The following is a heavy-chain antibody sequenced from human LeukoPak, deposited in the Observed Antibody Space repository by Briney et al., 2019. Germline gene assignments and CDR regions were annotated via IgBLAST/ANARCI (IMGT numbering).Heavy chain of an antibody. CDR2: ISGSGGST. V-gene: IGHV3-23*01. CDR3: AKEGAAAGTKGYYFDY. D-gene: IGHD6-13*01. J-gene: IGHJ4*02. Sequence: GGSLRLSCAASGFTFSSYAMSWVRQAPGKGLEWVSAISGSGGSTYYADSVKGRFTISRDNSKNTLYLQMNSLRAEDTAVYYCAKEGAAAGTKGYYFDYWGQGTLVTVSS. CDR1: GFTFSSYA.